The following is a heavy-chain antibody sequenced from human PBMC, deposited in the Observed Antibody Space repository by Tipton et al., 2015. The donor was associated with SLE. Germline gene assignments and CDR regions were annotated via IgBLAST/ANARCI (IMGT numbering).Heavy chain of an antibody. D-gene: IGHD3-10*01. CDR2: INHSGST. Sequence: TLSLTCAVYGGSFSGYYWSWIRQPPGKGLEWIGEINHSGSTNYIPSLKSRVTISVDTSKNQFSLKLSSVTAADTAVYYCARNGVLLWFGEPRWGQGTLVTVSS. J-gene: IGHJ4*02. CDR3: ARNGVLLWFGEPR. CDR1: GGSFSGYY. V-gene: IGHV4-34*01.